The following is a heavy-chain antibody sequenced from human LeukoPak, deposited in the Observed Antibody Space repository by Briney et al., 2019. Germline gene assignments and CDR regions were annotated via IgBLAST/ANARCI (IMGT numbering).Heavy chain of an antibody. CDR1: GFTVSSHY. V-gene: IGHV3-66*01. D-gene: IGHD4-11*01. CDR3: ARSYSNHLFGMDV. CDR2: IYSGGST. Sequence: GGSLRLSCAASGFTVSSHYMTWVRQAPGKGLEWVSVIYSGGSTYDADSVKGRVAISGDNSNNTVFLQMNIVRAEDTAVYYCARSYSNHLFGMDVWGQGTTVTVSS. J-gene: IGHJ6*02.